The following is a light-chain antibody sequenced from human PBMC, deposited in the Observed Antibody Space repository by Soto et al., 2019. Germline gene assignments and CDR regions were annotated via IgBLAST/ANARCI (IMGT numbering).Light chain of an antibody. CDR1: QSVLYSSNNKNY. CDR2: WAS. V-gene: IGKV4-1*01. J-gene: IGKJ4*01. CDR3: QQYFDVPFT. Sequence: DIVMTQSPDSLAVSLGERATINCKSSQSVLYSSNNKNYLAWYQQRLGQPPKLLIYWASTRESGVPERFSGSGSGTDFTLTISSLEAEDVAFYWCQQYFDVPFTFGGGTKVDIK.